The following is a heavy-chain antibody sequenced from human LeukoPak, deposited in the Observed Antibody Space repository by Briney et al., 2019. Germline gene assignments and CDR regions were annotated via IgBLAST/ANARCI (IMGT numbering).Heavy chain of an antibody. Sequence: SETLSLTCTVSGGSISGYYWSWIRQPPGKGLEWIGEINHSGSTNYNPSLKSRVTISVDTSKNQFSLKLSSVTAADTAVYYCARGSGGRWLQFFDYWGQGTLVTVSS. CDR2: INHSGST. CDR3: ARGSGGRWLQFFDY. D-gene: IGHD5-24*01. V-gene: IGHV4-34*01. CDR1: GGSISGYY. J-gene: IGHJ4*02.